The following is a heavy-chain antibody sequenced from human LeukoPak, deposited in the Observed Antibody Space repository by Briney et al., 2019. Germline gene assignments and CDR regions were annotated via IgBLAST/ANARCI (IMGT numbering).Heavy chain of an antibody. CDR3: ARQYADYDILTGYRPYGMDV. CDR2: IYYSGST. V-gene: IGHV4-31*03. J-gene: IGHJ6*02. D-gene: IGHD3-9*01. CDR1: DGSISSGGYY. Sequence: SQTLSLTCTVSDGSISSGGYYWSWIRQHPGKGLEWIGYIYYSGSTYYNPSLKSRVTISVDTSKNQFSLKLSSVTAADTAVYYCARQYADYDILTGYRPYGMDVWGQGTTVTVSS.